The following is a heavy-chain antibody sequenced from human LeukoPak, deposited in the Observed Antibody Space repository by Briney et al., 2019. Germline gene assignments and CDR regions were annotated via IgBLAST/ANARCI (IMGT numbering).Heavy chain of an antibody. J-gene: IGHJ5*02. Sequence: ASVKVSCKASEYTFTAYYMHWMRQAPGQGLEWMGWINPDTGDTNYAQKFQGRVTMTRDTSMSTAYMKLSSLRSEDTAVYYCARDNSVGDVAWWFDPWGQGTLVTVSS. CDR1: EYTFTAYY. V-gene: IGHV1-2*02. CDR2: INPDTGDT. D-gene: IGHD1-26*01. CDR3: ARDNSVGDVAWWFDP.